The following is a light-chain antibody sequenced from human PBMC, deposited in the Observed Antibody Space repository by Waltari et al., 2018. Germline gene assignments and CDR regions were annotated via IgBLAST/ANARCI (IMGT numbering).Light chain of an antibody. CDR1: QSVGSSS. CDR3: QQHGTLPAT. J-gene: IGKJ1*01. Sequence: EIVLTQSPGTASLSPGERVTLSYRASQSVGSSSLAWYQQKPGQAPRLVISRASRRATGIPDRFSGSGSGTDFSLTISRLEPEDFAVYYCQQHGTLPATFGQGTKVEIK. V-gene: IGKV3-20*01. CDR2: RAS.